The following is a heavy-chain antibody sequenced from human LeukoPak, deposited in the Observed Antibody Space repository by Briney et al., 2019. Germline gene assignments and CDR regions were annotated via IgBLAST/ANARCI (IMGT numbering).Heavy chain of an antibody. CDR3: ARGGRWELPGPDAFDI. Sequence: ASVKVSCKASGYTFTSYGVSWVRQAPGQGLEWMGWIIAYNGNTNYAQKLQGRVTMTTDTSTSTAYMELRNLRSDDTAVYYCARGGRWELPGPDAFDIWCQGTMVTVSS. D-gene: IGHD1-26*01. J-gene: IGHJ3*02. CDR2: IIAYNGNT. V-gene: IGHV1-18*01. CDR1: GYTFTSYG.